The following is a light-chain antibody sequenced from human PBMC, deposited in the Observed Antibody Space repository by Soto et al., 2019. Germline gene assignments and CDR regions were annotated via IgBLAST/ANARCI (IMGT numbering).Light chain of an antibody. Sequence: DIPITQSPSSLSASVGDRVTITCRASQSISSYLNLYQQKPGKAPKLLIYAASSLQSGVPARFSGSGSGTEFTLTISSLQSEDFAVYYCQQYNNWLTFGGGTKVDIK. CDR2: AAS. J-gene: IGKJ4*01. CDR3: QQYNNWLT. CDR1: QSISSY. V-gene: IGKV1-39*01.